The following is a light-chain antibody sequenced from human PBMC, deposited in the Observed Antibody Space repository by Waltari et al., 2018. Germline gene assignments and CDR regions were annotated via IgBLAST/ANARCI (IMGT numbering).Light chain of an antibody. CDR3: AAWDDSLNGRWV. Sequence: QPVLTQPPSASGTPGHTVTISCSGGASNIGNNVVNWYQQLPGTAPKLVIYRNDLRPSGVPDLVSGSKSGTSASLAISGLQSEDEADYYCAAWDDSLNGRWVFGGGTKVTVL. J-gene: IGLJ3*02. CDR1: ASNIGNNV. CDR2: RND. V-gene: IGLV1-44*01.